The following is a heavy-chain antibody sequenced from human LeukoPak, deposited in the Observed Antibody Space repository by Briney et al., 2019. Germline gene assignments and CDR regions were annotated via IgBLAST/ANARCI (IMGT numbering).Heavy chain of an antibody. CDR3: ARVLLMVYWFDP. D-gene: IGHD2-8*01. CDR1: GGSISSGGYY. J-gene: IGHJ5*02. V-gene: IGHV4-31*03. Sequence: SQTLSLTCTVSGGSISSGGYYCSWIRQHPGKGLEWIGYIYYSGSTYYNPSLKSRVTISVDTSKNQFSLKLSSVTAADTAVYYCARVLLMVYWFDPWGQGTLVTVSS. CDR2: IYYSGST.